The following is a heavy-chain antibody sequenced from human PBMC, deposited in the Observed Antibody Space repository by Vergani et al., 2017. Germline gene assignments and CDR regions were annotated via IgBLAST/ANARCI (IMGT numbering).Heavy chain of an antibody. J-gene: IGHJ4*02. D-gene: IGHD1-26*01. CDR1: GGSISSGSYY. CDR2: FYTSGST. V-gene: IGHV4-61*02. Sequence: QVQLQESGPGLVKPSQTLSLTCTVSGGSISSGSYYWSWIRQPAGKGLEWIGRFYTSGSTNYNPSLKSRVTISVDTSKNQFSLKLSSATAADTAVYYCAREKGSGRYARWSQGTLVTVYS. CDR3: AREKGSGRYAR.